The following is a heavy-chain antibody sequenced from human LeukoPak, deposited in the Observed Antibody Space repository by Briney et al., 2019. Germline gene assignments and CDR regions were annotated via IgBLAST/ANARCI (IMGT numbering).Heavy chain of an antibody. CDR3: ARDPHDSSGHYAGFDY. V-gene: IGHV4-4*07. Sequence: PSETLPLTGTVSGFSISSYYWSWIRQPPGKGLEWIGRIYTSGSSNYNPSLNSRVTMSVDTSKNQFSLNLSSVTAADTAVYYCARDPHDSSGHYAGFDYWGQGTLVTVSS. CDR2: IYTSGSS. J-gene: IGHJ4*02. D-gene: IGHD3-22*01. CDR1: GFSISSYY.